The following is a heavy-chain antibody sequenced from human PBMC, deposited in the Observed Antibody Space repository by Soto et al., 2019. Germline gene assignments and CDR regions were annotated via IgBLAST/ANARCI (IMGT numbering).Heavy chain of an antibody. CDR3: ARDKAPDCSGGSCYDYYYYGMDV. Sequence: QVQLVQSGAEVKKPGASVKVSCKASGYTFTSYGISWVRQAPGQGLEWMGWISAYNGNTNYAQKLQGRVTMTTDTSTSTAIMELRSLRSDDTAVYYCARDKAPDCSGGSCYDYYYYGMDVWGQGTTVTVSS. V-gene: IGHV1-18*01. CDR2: ISAYNGNT. CDR1: GYTFTSYG. D-gene: IGHD2-15*01. J-gene: IGHJ6*02.